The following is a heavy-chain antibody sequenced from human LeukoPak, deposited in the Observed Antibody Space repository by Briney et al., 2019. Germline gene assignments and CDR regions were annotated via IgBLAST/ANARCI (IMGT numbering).Heavy chain of an antibody. D-gene: IGHD3-10*01. CDR2: ISAYNGNT. V-gene: IGHV1-18*01. J-gene: IGHJ5*02. Sequence: ASVKVSCKASGYTFTSYGISWVRQAPGQGLEWMGWISAYNGNTNYAQKLQGRVTMTTDTSTSTAYMELRSLRSDDTAVYYCASGRFPFEVIRGVLFDPWGQGTLVTVSS. CDR3: ASGRFPFEVIRGVLFDP. CDR1: GYTFTSYG.